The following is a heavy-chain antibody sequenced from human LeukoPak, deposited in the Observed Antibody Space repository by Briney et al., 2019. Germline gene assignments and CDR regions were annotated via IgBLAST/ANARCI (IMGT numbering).Heavy chain of an antibody. D-gene: IGHD2-15*01. V-gene: IGHV4-59*01. CDR1: GGSFSRYY. J-gene: IGHJ5*02. Sequence: SETLSLTCAVYGGSFSRYYWSWIRQPPGKGLEWIGYIYYSGSTNYNPSLKSRVTISVDTSKNQFSLKLSSVTAADTAVYYCARGDNSDWFDPWGQGTLVTVSS. CDR2: IYYSGST. CDR3: ARGDNSDWFDP.